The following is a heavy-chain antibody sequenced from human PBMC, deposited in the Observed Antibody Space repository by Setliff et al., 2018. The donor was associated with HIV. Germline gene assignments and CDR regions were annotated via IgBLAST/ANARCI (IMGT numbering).Heavy chain of an antibody. Sequence: ETLSLTCTVSDDSINDYYWSWLRQPPGKGLEWIGYIYKTGTTRYSPSLESRVTISIDTSRNHFSLNLKSVTAADTAIYYCARISSRTASSGILFDHWGQGTLVTVSS. D-gene: IGHD2-8*02. J-gene: IGHJ4*02. CDR3: ARISSRTASSGILFDH. CDR1: DDSINDYY. CDR2: IYKTGTT. V-gene: IGHV4-4*09.